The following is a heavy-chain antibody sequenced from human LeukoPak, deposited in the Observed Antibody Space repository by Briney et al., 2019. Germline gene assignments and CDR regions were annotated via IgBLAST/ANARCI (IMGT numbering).Heavy chain of an antibody. CDR1: GFTFSYRA. Sequence: GRSLRLSCAASGFTFSYRAMHWVRQAPGKGXXXVAFISYDGINKYYADSVKGRFTISRDNSKNTLYLQMNSLGAEDTAVYYCAKEVSRISFFDYWGQGALITVSS. V-gene: IGHV3-30*18. CDR3: AKEVSRISFFDY. D-gene: IGHD2-15*01. CDR2: ISYDGINK. J-gene: IGHJ4*02.